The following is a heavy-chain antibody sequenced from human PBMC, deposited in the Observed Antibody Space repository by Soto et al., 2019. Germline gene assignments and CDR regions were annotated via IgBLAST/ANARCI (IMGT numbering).Heavy chain of an antibody. J-gene: IGHJ4*02. CDR3: VRGAMANLAY. CDR2: FIAMLGTP. Sequence: SVKASSKAPGGANESHCMGWLRQAPEQGLEWMGGFIAMLGTPTYAKKVQGRATITADESLTSSYLELRSLRSEDTAVYFGVRGAMANLAYRGKGTLVPVSS. D-gene: IGHD5-18*01. V-gene: IGHV1-69*13. CDR1: GGANESHC.